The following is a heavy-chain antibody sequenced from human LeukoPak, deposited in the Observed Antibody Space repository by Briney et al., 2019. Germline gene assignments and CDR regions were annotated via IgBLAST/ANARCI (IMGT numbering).Heavy chain of an antibody. Sequence: PSETLSLTCTVSGGSISSSSYYWGWICQPPGKGLEWIGSIYYSGSTYYNPSLKSRVTISVDTSKNQFSLKLCSVTAADTAVYYCARHFSDCSSTSCYTHHFDYWGQGTLVTVSS. D-gene: IGHD2-2*02. J-gene: IGHJ4*02. CDR2: IYYSGST. CDR3: ARHFSDCSSTSCYTHHFDY. CDR1: GGSISSSSYY. V-gene: IGHV4-39*01.